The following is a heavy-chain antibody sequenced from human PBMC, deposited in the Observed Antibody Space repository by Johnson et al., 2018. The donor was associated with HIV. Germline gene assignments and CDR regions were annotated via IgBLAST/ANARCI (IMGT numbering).Heavy chain of an antibody. CDR1: GFTFSSYA. D-gene: IGHD3-22*01. V-gene: IGHV3-30*14. CDR3: ARDPYDSSGYQWGHGAFDI. Sequence: VQLVESGGGVVQPGRSLRLSCAASGFTFSSYAMHWVRQAPGKGLEWVAVISYDGSNQYFADSVKGRFTISRDNSKNTLYLQMNSLRAEDTAVYYCARDPYDSSGYQWGHGAFDIWGQGTMVTVSS. CDR2: ISYDGSNQ. J-gene: IGHJ3*02.